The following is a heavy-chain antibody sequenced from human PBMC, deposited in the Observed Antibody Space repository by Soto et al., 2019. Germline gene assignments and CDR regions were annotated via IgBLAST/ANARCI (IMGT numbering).Heavy chain of an antibody. J-gene: IGHJ4*02. D-gene: IGHD1-7*01. CDR1: GGSFTSNNG. Sequence: QVQLQESGPGLVKPSGTLSLTCAVSGGSFTSNNGWTWVRQPPGQGLEWIGEIYRTGSTNYNPSLKSRVTISLYKSENQSSLKVTSLTAADTAVYYCASRDPGTSVDYWGQGTLVTVSS. CDR2: IYRTGST. CDR3: ASRDPGTSVDY. V-gene: IGHV4-4*02.